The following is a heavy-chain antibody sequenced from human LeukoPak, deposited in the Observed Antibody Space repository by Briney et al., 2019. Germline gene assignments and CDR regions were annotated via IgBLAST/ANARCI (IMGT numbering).Heavy chain of an antibody. D-gene: IGHD2-2*01. CDR3: ARRYCSSTSCYGGFDY. CDR1: AFTFSSYW. V-gene: IGHV3-74*01. J-gene: IGHJ4*02. Sequence: GGSLRLSCAAPAFTFSSYWMHWVRQDPGKGLVWVSRINSGGSSTSYAESVKRRFTISRDNAKNVLYLQMNSLRAEDTAVYYCARRYCSSTSCYGGFDYWGQGTMVTVSS. CDR2: INSGGSST.